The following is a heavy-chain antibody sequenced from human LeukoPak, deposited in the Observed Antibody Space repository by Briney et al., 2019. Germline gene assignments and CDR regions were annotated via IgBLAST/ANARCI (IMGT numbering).Heavy chain of an antibody. Sequence: ASVKVSCKASGYTFSSYGISWVRQAPGQGLEWMGWINAYNGNTNYAQKFQGRITMTTDTSTSTAYMELRSLRSDDTAVYYCARVSRYYYDSSGYYSPETFDYWGQGTLVTVSS. CDR2: INAYNGNT. V-gene: IGHV1-18*01. D-gene: IGHD3-22*01. CDR3: ARVSRYYYDSSGYYSPETFDY. J-gene: IGHJ4*02. CDR1: GYTFSSYG.